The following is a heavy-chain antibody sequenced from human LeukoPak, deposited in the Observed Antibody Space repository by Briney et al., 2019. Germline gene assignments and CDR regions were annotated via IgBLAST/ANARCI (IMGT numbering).Heavy chain of an antibody. J-gene: IGHJ4*02. V-gene: IGHV4-39*01. CDR2: IYYSGST. CDR1: GDSISSSGYF. CDR3: TRHPGY. Sequence: PSETLSLTCTVSGDSISSSGYFWGWIRQPPGEGLEWIGSIYYSGSTYYSPSLKSRVTISVDTSKNQFSLKLSSVTAADTAVYYCTRHPGYWGQGTLVTVSS.